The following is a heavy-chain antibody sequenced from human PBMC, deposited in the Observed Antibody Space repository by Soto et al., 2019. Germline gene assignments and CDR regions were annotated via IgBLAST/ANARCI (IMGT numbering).Heavy chain of an antibody. J-gene: IGHJ1*01. V-gene: IGHV3-30*18. CDR1: GSSFKVYG. D-gene: IGHD6-19*01. CDR2: ISYDVNKK. CDR3: EKEAPGGWHFFDT. Sequence: QPXVCLGLSCAASGSSFKVYGVHWVRQAPGKGLEWVADISYDVNKKYYTDTVKGRFTISRDNSKNTLYLQMNSLRTEDTALYYCEKEAPGGWHFFDTWGQRTLVTVSS.